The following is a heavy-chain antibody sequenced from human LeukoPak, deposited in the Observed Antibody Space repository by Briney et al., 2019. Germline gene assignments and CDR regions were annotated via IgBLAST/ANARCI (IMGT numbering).Heavy chain of an antibody. Sequence: PSETLSLTCTVSNGYISNSNFYWTWIRQPPGKGLEWIGYIYDIGSTTYNPSLKSRVTISVDTSKNQFSLKLSSVTAADTAVYYCARGGVLKSVDYWGQGTLVTVSS. CDR3: ARGGVLKSVDY. D-gene: IGHD3-16*01. CDR1: NGYISNSNFY. J-gene: IGHJ4*02. CDR2: IYDIGST. V-gene: IGHV4-61*01.